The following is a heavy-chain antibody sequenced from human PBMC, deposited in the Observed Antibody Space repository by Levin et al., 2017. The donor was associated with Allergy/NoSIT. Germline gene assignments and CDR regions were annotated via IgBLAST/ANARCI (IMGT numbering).Heavy chain of an antibody. J-gene: IGHJ4*02. D-gene: IGHD3-3*01. Sequence: PGGSLRLSCAVSGFTFSDSAMHWVRQAPGKGLEWVAVISQDGRSKFYPDTVKGRFNISRDNSKNTLFLQMNNLRAEDTAVYYCVRVGDDFWSGYFDFWGQGTLVTVSS. V-gene: IGHV3-30*04. CDR1: GFTFSDSA. CDR2: ISQDGRSK. CDR3: VRVGDDFWSGYFDF.